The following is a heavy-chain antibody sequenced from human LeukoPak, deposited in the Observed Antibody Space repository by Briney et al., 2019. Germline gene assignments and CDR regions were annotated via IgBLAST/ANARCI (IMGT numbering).Heavy chain of an antibody. CDR2: ISGSGGST. CDR1: GFTFSSYA. V-gene: IGHV3-23*01. J-gene: IGHJ5*02. D-gene: IGHD3-22*01. CDR3: AKAPSSGYYSGPSWFDP. Sequence: GGSLRLSCAASGFTFSSYAMSWVRQAPGKGLEWVSAISGSGGSTYYADSVKGRFTISRDNSKNTLYLQMNSLRAEDTAVYYCAKAPSSGYYSGPSWFDPWGQGTLVTVSS.